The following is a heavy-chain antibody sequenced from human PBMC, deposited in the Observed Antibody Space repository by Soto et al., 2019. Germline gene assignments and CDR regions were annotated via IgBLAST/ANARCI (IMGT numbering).Heavy chain of an antibody. CDR1: GGSISSGGYC. J-gene: IGHJ5*02. V-gene: IGHV4-31*01. CDR2: IYYSGST. CDR3: VVTVEGRFDP. Sequence: QVQLQESGPGLVKPSQTLSLTCTVSGGSISSGGYCWSWIRQHPGKGLEWIGYIYYSGSTYYNPSLKSLVTISVDTSKNQFSLKLSSVTAADTAVYYCVVTVEGRFDPWGQGTLVTVSS.